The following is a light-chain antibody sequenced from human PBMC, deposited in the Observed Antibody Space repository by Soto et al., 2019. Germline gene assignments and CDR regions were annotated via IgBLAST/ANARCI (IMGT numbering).Light chain of an antibody. Sequence: DIQMTQSPSTLAASVGDRVTITCRASQSISSWLAWYQQNPGKAPKLLIYKASSLESGVPSRFSGSGSGTEFTLPISSLQPDDFATYYCQQRKTFGQGTKVDIK. V-gene: IGKV1-5*03. J-gene: IGKJ1*01. CDR3: QQRKT. CDR1: QSISSW. CDR2: KAS.